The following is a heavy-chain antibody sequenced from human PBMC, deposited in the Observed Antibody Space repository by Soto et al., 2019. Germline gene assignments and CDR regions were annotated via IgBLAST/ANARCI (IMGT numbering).Heavy chain of an antibody. CDR1: GFSFSTSW. V-gene: IGHV3-7*03. J-gene: IGHJ4*02. CDR3: AKIMTSGSRYFDY. D-gene: IGHD1-26*01. Sequence: GGSLRLSCVVSGFSFSTSWMGWVRQAPGNGLEWVATINQDGSETHYVDSVKGRFTISRDSAMNSLYLQMNSLRAEDTAVYYCAKIMTSGSRYFDYWGQGILVTVSS. CDR2: INQDGSET.